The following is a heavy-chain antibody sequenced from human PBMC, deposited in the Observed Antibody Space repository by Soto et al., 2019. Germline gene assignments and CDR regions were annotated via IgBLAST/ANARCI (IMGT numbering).Heavy chain of an antibody. J-gene: IGHJ5*02. CDR1: GFTFSSYG. V-gene: IGHV3-30*03. CDR3: SRSLNA. CDR2: ISYDGSNK. Sequence: QMQLVESGGGVVQPGRSLRLSCAASGFTFSSYGMHWVRQAPGKGLEWVAVISYDGSNKYYLDSVKGRFTISRDDSKNTLYLQMSSLRAEDSALYYCSRSLNAWGQGTLVTVSS.